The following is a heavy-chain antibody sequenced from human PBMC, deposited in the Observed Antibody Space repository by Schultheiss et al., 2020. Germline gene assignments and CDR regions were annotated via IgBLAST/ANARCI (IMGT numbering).Heavy chain of an antibody. CDR1: GGSVSSGSYY. V-gene: IGHV4-61*01. J-gene: IGHJ6*03. D-gene: IGHD2-2*01. CDR2: IYYSGST. CDR3: ARGRRDCSSTSCYAGAVYFYYMDV. Sequence: SETLSLTCTVSGGSVSSGSYYWSWVRQPPGKGLEWIGYIYYSGSTTYNPSLKSRVTISVDTSKNQFSLKLSSMTAADTAVFYCARGRRDCSSTSCYAGAVYFYYMDVWGKGTTVTVSS.